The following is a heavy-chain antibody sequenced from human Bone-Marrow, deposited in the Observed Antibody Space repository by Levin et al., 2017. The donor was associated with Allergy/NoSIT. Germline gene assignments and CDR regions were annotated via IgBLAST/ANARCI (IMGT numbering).Heavy chain of an antibody. V-gene: IGHV3-7*01. J-gene: IGHJ4*02. D-gene: IGHD6-6*01. CDR2: IKQDGIEA. CDR3: AGGGPRPEYSSSFLFDF. CDR1: GFTFSTFW. Sequence: GGSLRLSCAASGFTFSTFWMHWVRQAPGKGLEWVANIKQDGIEAYYLDSVKGRFTISRDNAQKSLYLQMNSLRVEDTAVYYCAGGGPRPEYSSSFLFDFWGQGTLVTVSS.